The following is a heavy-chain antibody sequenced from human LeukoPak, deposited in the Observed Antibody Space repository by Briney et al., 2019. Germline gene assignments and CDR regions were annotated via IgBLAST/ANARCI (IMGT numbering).Heavy chain of an antibody. CDR3: AREIQLWPYYFDY. CDR1: GYTFTGYY. CDR2: INPNRGGT. Sequence: ASVKVSCKASGYTFTGYYMHWVRQAPGQGLEWMGWINPNRGGTNYAQKFQGRVTMTRDTSIITAYMELSRLRSDDTAVYYCAREIQLWPYYFDYWGQGTLVTVSS. D-gene: IGHD5-18*01. J-gene: IGHJ4*02. V-gene: IGHV1-2*02.